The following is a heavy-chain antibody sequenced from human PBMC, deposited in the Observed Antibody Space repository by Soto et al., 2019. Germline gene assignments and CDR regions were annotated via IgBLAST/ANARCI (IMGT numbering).Heavy chain of an antibody. D-gene: IGHD6-19*01. V-gene: IGHV3-23*01. J-gene: IGHJ4*02. CDR1: GFTFSSYA. CDR3: AKDSSGWDFDY. Sequence: GGSLRLSCAASGFTFSSYAMSWVRQAPVKGLEWVSSITGSGAGAYSADSVRCRFTISRDNSKNTLYLQMNSLRAEDTALYFCAKDSSGWDFDYWGQGTLVTVSS. CDR2: ITGSGAGA.